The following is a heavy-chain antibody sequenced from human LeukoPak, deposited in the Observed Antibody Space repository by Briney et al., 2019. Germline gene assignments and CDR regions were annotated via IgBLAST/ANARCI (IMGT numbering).Heavy chain of an antibody. Sequence: GGSLRLSCAASGFTFSSYSMNWVRQAPGKGLEWVSSISSSSSYIYCADSVKGRFTISRDNAKNSLYLQMNSLRAEDTAVYYCARDWAGSYYYYYYMDVWGKGTTVTVSS. CDR2: ISSSSSYI. CDR1: GFTFSSYS. V-gene: IGHV3-21*01. CDR3: ARDWAGSYYYYYYMDV. J-gene: IGHJ6*03. D-gene: IGHD3-16*01.